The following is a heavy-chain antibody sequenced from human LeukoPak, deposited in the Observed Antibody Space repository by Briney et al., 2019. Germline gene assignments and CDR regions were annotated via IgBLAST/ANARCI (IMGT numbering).Heavy chain of an antibody. D-gene: IGHD2-2*01. CDR1: EFTFGIYA. CDR2: ISGSGDNT. J-gene: IGHJ4*02. CDR3: AKSAGAAATDYFDY. Sequence: GGSLRLSCGGSEFTFGIYAMNWVRQAPGKGLEWVSGISGSGDNTNYADSVKGRFTISRDNSKNTVYVQMNSLRTEDTAVYFCAKSAGAAATDYFDYWGQGALVTVSS. V-gene: IGHV3-23*01.